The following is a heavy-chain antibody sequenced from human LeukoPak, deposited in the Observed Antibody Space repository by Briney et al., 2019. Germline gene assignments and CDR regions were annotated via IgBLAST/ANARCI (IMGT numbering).Heavy chain of an antibody. Sequence: SETLSLTCAVYGGSFSGYYWSWVRQPPGKGLEWIGYIYYSGSTNYNPSLKSRVTISVDTSKNQFSLKLSSVTAADTAVYYCARHSLLGGDYDYWGQGTLVTVSS. V-gene: IGHV4-59*08. CDR2: IYYSGST. CDR1: GGSFSGYY. J-gene: IGHJ4*02. D-gene: IGHD4-17*01. CDR3: ARHSLLGGDYDY.